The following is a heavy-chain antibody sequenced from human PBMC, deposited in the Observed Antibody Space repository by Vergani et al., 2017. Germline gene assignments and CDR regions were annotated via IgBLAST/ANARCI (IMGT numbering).Heavy chain of an antibody. CDR1: GSTVSGNY. CDR3: ARHRGSGGFFPSSYFYGMDV. V-gene: IGHV3-66*02. D-gene: IGHD3-10*01. Sequence: ELQLVESGGGLVQPGGSLRLSCAASGSTVSGNYMTWVRQAPGKGLEWVSHIYSGDETSYADSVKGRVTISRDTSKNTLHLQINNLRVEDTAVYYCARHRGSGGFFPSSYFYGMDVWGHGTTVTVSS. CDR2: IYSGDET. J-gene: IGHJ6*02.